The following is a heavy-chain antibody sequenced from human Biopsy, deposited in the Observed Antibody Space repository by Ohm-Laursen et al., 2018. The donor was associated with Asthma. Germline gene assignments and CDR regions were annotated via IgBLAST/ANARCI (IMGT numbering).Heavy chain of an antibody. J-gene: IGHJ4*02. Sequence: EASVKVSCKASGGTFSSNSINWVRQAPGQGLEWMGRIIPIFGPTNYAQKFQGRVTISADDSTSTAYMELSSLGSEDTALYYCARGPEYVRSSGALDYWGQGTLVTVSS. D-gene: IGHD2-2*01. V-gene: IGHV1-69*13. CDR1: GGTFSSNS. CDR2: IIPIFGPT. CDR3: ARGPEYVRSSGALDY.